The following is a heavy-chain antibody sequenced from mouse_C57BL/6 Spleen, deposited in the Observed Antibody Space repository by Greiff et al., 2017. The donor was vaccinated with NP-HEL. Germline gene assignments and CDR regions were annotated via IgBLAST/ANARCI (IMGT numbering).Heavy chain of an antibody. Sequence: QVQLKQPGAELVKPGASVKVSCKASGYTFTSYWMHWVKQRPGQGLEWIGRIHPSDSDTNYNQKFKGKATLTVDKSSSTAYMQLSSLTSEDSAVYYCAIRYYDYGGFAYWGQGTLVTVSA. CDR3: AIRYYDYGGFAY. CDR2: IHPSDSDT. CDR1: GYTFTSYW. V-gene: IGHV1-74*01. J-gene: IGHJ3*01. D-gene: IGHD2-4*01.